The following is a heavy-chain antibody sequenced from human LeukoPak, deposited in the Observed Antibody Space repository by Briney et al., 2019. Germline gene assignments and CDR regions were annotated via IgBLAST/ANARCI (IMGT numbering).Heavy chain of an antibody. D-gene: IGHD5-18*01. J-gene: IGHJ4*02. CDR2: IYYTGST. CDR1: GGSISGYY. V-gene: IGHV4-59*01. Sequence: PSETLSLTCTVPGGSISGYYLSWIRQPPGKGLECIGYIYYTGSTNYNPSLKSRVTISVDTSKNQLSLKLSSVTAADTAVYYCARGLDTAMAYNDCWGQGTLVXVSS. CDR3: ARGLDTAMAYNDC.